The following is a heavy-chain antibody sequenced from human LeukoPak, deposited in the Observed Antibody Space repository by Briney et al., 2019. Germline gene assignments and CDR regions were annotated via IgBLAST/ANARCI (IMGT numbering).Heavy chain of an antibody. CDR1: GYTFTGYY. CDR3: ARDSPYDYGMDV. Sequence: VASVKVSCKASGYTFTGYYMHWVRQAPGQGLEWMGRINPNSGGTNYAQKFQGRVTMTRDTSISTAYMELSRLRSDDTAVYYCARDSPYDYGMDVWGQGTTVTVSS. CDR2: INPNSGGT. J-gene: IGHJ6*02. V-gene: IGHV1-2*06.